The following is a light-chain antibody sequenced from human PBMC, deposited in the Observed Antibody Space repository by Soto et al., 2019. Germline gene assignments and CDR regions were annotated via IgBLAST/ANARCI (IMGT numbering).Light chain of an antibody. V-gene: IGLV1-44*01. Sequence: QLVLTQPPSASGTPGQRVTISCSGSSSNIGSNTVHWYQQLPGTAPKLLIYSNNQRPSGVPDRFSGSKSGTSASLAISGLQSEDEADYYCAAWDDSLKGPVFGGGTKLTVL. CDR2: SNN. J-gene: IGLJ3*02. CDR1: SSNIGSNT. CDR3: AAWDDSLKGPV.